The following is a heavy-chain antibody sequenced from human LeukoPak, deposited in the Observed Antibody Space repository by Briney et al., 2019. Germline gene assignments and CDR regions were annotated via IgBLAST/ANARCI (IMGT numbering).Heavy chain of an antibody. Sequence: SETLSLTCTVSGGSISSYYWSWIRQPPGKGLEWIGYIYYSGSTNYNPSLKSRVTISVDTSKNQFSLKLSSVTAADTAVYYCARGGYYYGSGSYLYYYYYYYMDVWGKGTTVTISS. D-gene: IGHD3-10*01. CDR2: IYYSGST. V-gene: IGHV4-59*01. CDR1: GGSISSYY. J-gene: IGHJ6*03. CDR3: ARGGYYYGSGSYLYYYYYYYMDV.